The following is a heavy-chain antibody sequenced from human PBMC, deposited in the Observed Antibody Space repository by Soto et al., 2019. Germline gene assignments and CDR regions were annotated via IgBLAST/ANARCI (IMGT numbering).Heavy chain of an antibody. CDR2: IIPILGIA. CDR3: ASGARGYSYGYIDY. Sequence: QVQLVQSGAEVKKPGSSVKVSCKASGGTFSSYTISWVRQAPGQGLEWMGRIIPILGIANYAQKFQGRVMITADKSTSTAYMELSSLRSEDTAVYYCASGARGYSYGYIDYWGQGTLVTVSS. J-gene: IGHJ4*02. CDR1: GGTFSSYT. D-gene: IGHD5-18*01. V-gene: IGHV1-69*02.